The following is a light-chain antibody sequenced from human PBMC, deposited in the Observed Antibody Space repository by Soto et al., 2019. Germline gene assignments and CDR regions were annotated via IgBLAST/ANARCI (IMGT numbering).Light chain of an antibody. V-gene: IGKV3-11*01. Sequence: EIVLTQSPATLSLSPGERVTLSCRASQSISIRLSWYQHTPGQAPRLLIYEASIRAAGIPARFSGSGSGTGFTLTISDLQPEDFALYYCHQRHSWPRTFGQGTKVDIK. J-gene: IGKJ1*01. CDR1: QSISIR. CDR2: EAS. CDR3: HQRHSWPRT.